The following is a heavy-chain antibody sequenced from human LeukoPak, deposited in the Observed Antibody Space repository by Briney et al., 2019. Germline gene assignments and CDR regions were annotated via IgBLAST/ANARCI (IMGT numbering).Heavy chain of an antibody. Sequence: PSETLSLTCTVSGGSISSSSYYWGWIRQPPGKGLEWIGSIYYSGSTYYNPSLKSRVTISVDTSKNQFSLKLSSVTAADTAVYYCAGRVAPGLRLDYWGQGTLVTVSS. J-gene: IGHJ4*02. CDR1: GGSISSSSYY. CDR2: IYYSGST. V-gene: IGHV4-39*07. D-gene: IGHD3-16*01. CDR3: AGRVAPGLRLDY.